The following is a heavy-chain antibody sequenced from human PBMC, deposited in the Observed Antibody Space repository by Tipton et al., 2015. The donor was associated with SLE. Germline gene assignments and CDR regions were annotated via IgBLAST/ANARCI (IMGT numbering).Heavy chain of an antibody. J-gene: IGHJ4*02. CDR2: IYASGST. V-gene: IGHV4-61*02. D-gene: IGHD3-3*01. CDR1: GGSISSGRYY. Sequence: TLSLTCTVSGGSISSGRYYWSWIRQPAGKGLEWIGRIYASGSTNYNPSLKSRVTISVDTSKNQFSLMLTSVTAADTAVYYCARGGSSDFWSGPTFGYWGQGTLVTVSP. CDR3: ARGGSSDFWSGPTFGY.